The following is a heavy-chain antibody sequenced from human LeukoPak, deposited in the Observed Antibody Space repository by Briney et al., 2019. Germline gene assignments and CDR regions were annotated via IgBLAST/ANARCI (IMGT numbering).Heavy chain of an antibody. J-gene: IGHJ4*02. V-gene: IGHV3-23*01. CDR2: ISSSGGST. CDR1: GFTFSSYA. D-gene: IGHD4-23*01. Sequence: PGASLRLSCAASGFTFSSYAMNWVRQAPGKGLEWVSGISSSGGSTYYADSVKGQFTISKDNSKNTLYLQMTSLRAEDTALYYCAKDRWMYGGTSGSCLDFWGQGTLVTVSS. CDR3: AKDRWMYGGTSGSCLDF.